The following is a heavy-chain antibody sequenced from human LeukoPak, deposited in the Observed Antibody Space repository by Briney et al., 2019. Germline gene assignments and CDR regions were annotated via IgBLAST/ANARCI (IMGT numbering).Heavy chain of an antibody. Sequence: GASLKLSCAASGVTFSSYTMSWVRQAPGQGLEWVSAISASGGSTYYADTLKGRFTISADNSKNTLYLEMSSLRAEDTAVYYCAGEDSSSDRFDYWGQGTLVTVSS. D-gene: IGHD6-6*01. CDR3: AGEDSSSDRFDY. J-gene: IGHJ4*02. V-gene: IGHV3-23*01. CDR2: ISASGGST. CDR1: GVTFSSYT.